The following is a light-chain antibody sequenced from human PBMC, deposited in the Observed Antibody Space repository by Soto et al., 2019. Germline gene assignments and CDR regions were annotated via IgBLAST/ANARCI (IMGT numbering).Light chain of an antibody. J-gene: IGLJ2*01. CDR3: SSYTSSSTVV. CDR1: SSDVGGYNY. Sequence: QSALTQPASVSGSPGQSITISCTGTSSDVGGYNYVSWYQQHPGKDPKLMIYDVSNRPSGVSNRFSGSKSGNKASLANSGLQAEDEADYYCSSYTSSSTVVFGGGTKLTVL. V-gene: IGLV2-14*03. CDR2: DVS.